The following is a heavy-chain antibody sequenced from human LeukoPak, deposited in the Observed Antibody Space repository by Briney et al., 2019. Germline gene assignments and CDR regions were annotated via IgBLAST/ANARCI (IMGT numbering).Heavy chain of an antibody. D-gene: IGHD4-17*01. CDR3: ARDRGLYDYGDLLPRDAFDI. CDR1: GGSITGYY. Sequence: SETLSLTCTVSGGSITGYYWSWIRQPAGKELEWVGRTYTTGTTSSNPSLKSRVTMSLDTSKSLISLKLTPVTAADTAVYYCARDRGLYDYGDLLPRDAFDIWGQGKMVIVSS. CDR2: TYTTGTT. J-gene: IGHJ3*02. V-gene: IGHV4-4*07.